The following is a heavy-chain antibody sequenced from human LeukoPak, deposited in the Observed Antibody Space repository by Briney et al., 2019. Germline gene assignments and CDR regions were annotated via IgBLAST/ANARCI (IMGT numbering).Heavy chain of an antibody. V-gene: IGHV3-53*01. CDR2: LFSGGST. CDR3: ARGPPNAILYYFEY. J-gene: IGHJ4*02. CDR1: GSTVSSNY. D-gene: IGHD2-21*01. Sequence: GGSLTLSCAASGSTVSSNYMSWVRQAPGKGLEWVSVLFSGGSTYYADSVKGRFTISRDNSKNTLYLQMNSLRAEDTAVYYCARGPPNAILYYFEYWGQGTLVTVSS.